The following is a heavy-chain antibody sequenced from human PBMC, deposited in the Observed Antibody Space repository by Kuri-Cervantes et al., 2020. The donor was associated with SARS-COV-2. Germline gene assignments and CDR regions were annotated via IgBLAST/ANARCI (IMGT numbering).Heavy chain of an antibody. CDR2: VSYNGTNK. Sequence: GGSLRLSCTASGFNYLNYAMHWVRQAPGTGLEWVAVVSYNGTNKYYADSVKGRFTISRDNSRNIVYLQMNSLRAEDTAVYYCSGELINWFDPWGQGTLVTVSS. V-gene: IGHV3-30-3*01. CDR3: SGELINWFDP. J-gene: IGHJ5*02. CDR1: GFNYLNYA. D-gene: IGHD2-8*01.